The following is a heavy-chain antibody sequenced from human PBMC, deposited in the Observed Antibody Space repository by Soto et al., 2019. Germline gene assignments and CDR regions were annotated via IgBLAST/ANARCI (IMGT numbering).Heavy chain of an antibody. Sequence: SVKVSCKASGGTFSGYTLSWVRQAPGQGLEWMGGIIPIFGTVNYAQKFQGRVTITADESTSTAYMEVSSLRSEDTAVYYCAAGIAVAGRDSWGQGTLVTVSS. V-gene: IGHV1-69*13. CDR1: GGTFSGYT. D-gene: IGHD6-19*01. CDR3: AAGIAVAGRDS. J-gene: IGHJ5*02. CDR2: IIPIFGTV.